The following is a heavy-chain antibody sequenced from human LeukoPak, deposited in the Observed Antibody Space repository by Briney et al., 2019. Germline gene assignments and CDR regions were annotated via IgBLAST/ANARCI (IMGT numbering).Heavy chain of an antibody. Sequence: PSETLSLTCTVSGASIGKTSYYWGWIRQPPGKGREWIGNIYYSGTTYYNPSLKSRVTISVDTSKNQFSLTLNSVTAADTAVYFCARFKQLGRSFDSWGLGSLVTVSS. CDR1: GASIGKTSYY. J-gene: IGHJ4*02. CDR2: IYYSGTT. D-gene: IGHD1-1*01. V-gene: IGHV4-39*07. CDR3: ARFKQLGRSFDS.